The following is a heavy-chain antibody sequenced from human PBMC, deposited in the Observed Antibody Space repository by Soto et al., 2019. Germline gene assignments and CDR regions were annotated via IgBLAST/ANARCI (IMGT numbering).Heavy chain of an antibody. V-gene: IGHV3-23*01. J-gene: IGHJ3*02. CDR1: GFAFISYA. D-gene: IGHD1-26*01. CDR2: VTASGGST. Sequence: EVQLLESGGGLVQPGGSLRLSCAASGFAFISYAMSWVRQAPGKGLEWVSTVTASGGSTYYADSVKGRFTISRYNSKNTLYLQMNSLRAEDTSVYYCAKDLTVGAGHPIDAFDIWGLGTKVTVSS. CDR3: AKDLTVGAGHPIDAFDI.